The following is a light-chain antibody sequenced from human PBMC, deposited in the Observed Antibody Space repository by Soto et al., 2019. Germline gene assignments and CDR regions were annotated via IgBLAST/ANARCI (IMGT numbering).Light chain of an antibody. Sequence: DIRLTQSPSTLSASVGDRVTITCRASQSISDRLAWYQQKSGKAPRLLIYRASSLENEVPSRFSRSGSGTEFTLTISSLQPDDFATYYCQQYNLYSAITFGQGTKLEI. V-gene: IGKV1-5*03. CDR1: QSISDR. CDR3: QQYNLYSAIT. J-gene: IGKJ2*01. CDR2: RAS.